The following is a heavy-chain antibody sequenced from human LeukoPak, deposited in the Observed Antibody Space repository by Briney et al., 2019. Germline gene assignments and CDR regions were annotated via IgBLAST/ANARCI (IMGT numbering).Heavy chain of an antibody. V-gene: IGHV1-2*02. J-gene: IGHJ4*02. CDR3: VRDVTRGGF. Sequence: ASVKVSCKASGFTFTDYYMHWARQAPGQGLEWVGWINSNTGATNYAQNFQGRVTMTRDTSISTAYMDLSRLTSDDTAMYYCVRDVTRGGFWGQGTLVTVSS. D-gene: IGHD3-16*01. CDR1: GFTFTDYY. CDR2: INSNTGAT.